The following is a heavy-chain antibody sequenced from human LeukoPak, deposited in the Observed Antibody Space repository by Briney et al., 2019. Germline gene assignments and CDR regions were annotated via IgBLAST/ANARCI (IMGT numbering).Heavy chain of an antibody. Sequence: PSETLSLTCTVSGGSISSISYYWGWIHQPLGKGLDWIGSIYYSGSTYYNPSLKSRGTISVHTSKNQFSLKLSSVTAADTAVYYCARDPILGYCSGGSCRRDAFDIWGQGTMVTVSS. CDR1: GGSISSISYY. D-gene: IGHD2-15*01. J-gene: IGHJ3*02. V-gene: IGHV4-39*07. CDR3: ARDPILGYCSGGSCRRDAFDI. CDR2: IYYSGST.